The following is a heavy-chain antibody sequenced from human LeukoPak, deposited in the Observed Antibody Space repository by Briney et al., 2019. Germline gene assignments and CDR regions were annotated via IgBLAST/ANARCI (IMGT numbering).Heavy chain of an antibody. CDR2: ISGSGGST. J-gene: IGHJ3*02. CDR3: ARDLHDSSGYYYGSAFDI. CDR1: GFTFSSYA. V-gene: IGHV3-23*01. D-gene: IGHD3-22*01. Sequence: PGGSLRLSCAASGFTFSSYAMSWVRQAPGKGLEWVSGISGSGGSTYNADSVKGRFTISRDNAKNSLYLQMNSLRTEEMAVSYCARDLHDSSGYYYGSAFDIWGQGTMVTVSS.